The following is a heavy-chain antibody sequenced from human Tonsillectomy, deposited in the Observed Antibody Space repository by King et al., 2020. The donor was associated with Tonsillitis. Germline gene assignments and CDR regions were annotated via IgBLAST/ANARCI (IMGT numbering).Heavy chain of an antibody. CDR1: GFIFTDAW. CDR2: IKSRNSGGTS. Sequence: QLVQSGGGLVEPGGSLRLSCATSGFIFTDAWMTWVRQAPGKGLEWVGRIKSRNSGGTSDYAASVKGRFSISRDDSKNTLFLQMNSLKTEDTAVYFCTHKGYSPPTHHYCHSWGQGALVTVSS. J-gene: IGHJ4*02. V-gene: IGHV3-15*01. D-gene: IGHD2-15*01. CDR3: THKGYSPPTHHYCHS.